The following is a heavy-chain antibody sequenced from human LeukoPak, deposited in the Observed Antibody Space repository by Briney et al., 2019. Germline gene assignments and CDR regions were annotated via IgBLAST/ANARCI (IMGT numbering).Heavy chain of an antibody. D-gene: IGHD1-26*01. CDR3: ARHAYSGSYQHDY. Sequence: SETLSLTCTVSGGSISSYYWSWIRQPPGKGLEWIGYIYYTGSTNYNPSLESRVTMSVDTSKNQFSLKLSSVTAADTAVYYCARHAYSGSYQHDYWGQGTLVTVSS. J-gene: IGHJ4*02. V-gene: IGHV4-59*08. CDR1: GGSISSYY. CDR2: IYYTGST.